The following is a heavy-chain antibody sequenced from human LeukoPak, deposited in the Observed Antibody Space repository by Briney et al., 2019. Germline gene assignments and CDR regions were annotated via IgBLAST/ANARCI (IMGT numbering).Heavy chain of an antibody. Sequence: PGGSLRLSCAASGFTFSSYEMNWVRQAPGKGLEWVSYISRSGSTIYYPNSVKGRFTVSRDNAKNSLYLQMSSLTAEDTAVYYCAGRGDGNLYYFDHWGQGTLVTASS. J-gene: IGHJ4*02. V-gene: IGHV3-48*03. CDR3: AGRGDGNLYYFDH. D-gene: IGHD5-24*01. CDR1: GFTFSSYE. CDR2: ISRSGSTI.